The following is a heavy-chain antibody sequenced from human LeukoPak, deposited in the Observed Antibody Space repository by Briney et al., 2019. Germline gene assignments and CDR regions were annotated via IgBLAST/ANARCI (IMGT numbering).Heavy chain of an antibody. CDR3: ARDARHYYDSSGYYPGAFDI. D-gene: IGHD3-22*01. V-gene: IGHV4-31*03. J-gene: IGHJ3*02. CDR1: GGSIRSVGYY. Sequence: TSQTLSLTCSVSGGSIRSVGYYWRWIRQHPGKGLEWIGYMYYSGSTYYNPSLKSRVIISVGTSNNQFSLKLSSVTAADTAVYYCARDARHYYDSSGYYPGAFDIWGQGTMVTVSS. CDR2: MYYSGST.